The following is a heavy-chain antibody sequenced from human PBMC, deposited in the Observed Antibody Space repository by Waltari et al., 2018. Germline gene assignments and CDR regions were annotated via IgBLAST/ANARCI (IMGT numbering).Heavy chain of an antibody. CDR3: ARGRSVSGSGYDLDY. D-gene: IGHD5-12*01. CDR1: GGSFSGYY. Sequence: QVQLQQWGAGLLKPSETLSLTCAVYGGSFSGYYWSWLRQPPGKGLEWIGEINHSGSTNYNPSLKSRVTISVDTSKNQFSLKLSSVTAADTAVYYCARGRSVSGSGYDLDYWGQGTLVTVSS. CDR2: INHSGST. J-gene: IGHJ4*02. V-gene: IGHV4-34*01.